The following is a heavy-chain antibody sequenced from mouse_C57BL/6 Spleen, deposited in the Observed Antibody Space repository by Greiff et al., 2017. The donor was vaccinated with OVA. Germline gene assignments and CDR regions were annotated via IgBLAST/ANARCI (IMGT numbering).Heavy chain of an antibody. D-gene: IGHD2-4*01. Sequence: EVQLQESGPELVKPGASVKISCKASGYSFTGYYMNWVKQSPEKSLEWIGEINPSTGGTTYNQKFKAKATLTVDKSSSTAYMQLKSLTSEDSAVYYCARKGDYDEAMDYWGQGTSVTVSS. CDR1: GYSFTGYY. V-gene: IGHV1-42*01. J-gene: IGHJ4*01. CDR3: ARKGDYDEAMDY. CDR2: INPSTGGT.